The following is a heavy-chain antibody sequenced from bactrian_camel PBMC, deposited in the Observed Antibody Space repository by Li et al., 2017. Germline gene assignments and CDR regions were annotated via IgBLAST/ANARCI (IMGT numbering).Heavy chain of an antibody. Sequence: HVQLVESGGGSVEAGGSLTLSCTASRSILTMYRAGWFRQDSGNKREGVVVTGTTGSTIYADSVRARFTVSIDNAKNTVFLHMNNLQPEDTAMYYCAAISKPDAAHVPLRLSGESWQQEDMYSDWGQGTQVTVS. CDR1: RSILTMYR. J-gene: IGHJ4*01. CDR2: TGTTGST. V-gene: IGHV3S53*01. D-gene: IGHD4*01. CDR3: AAISKPDAAHVPLRLSGESWQQEDMYSD.